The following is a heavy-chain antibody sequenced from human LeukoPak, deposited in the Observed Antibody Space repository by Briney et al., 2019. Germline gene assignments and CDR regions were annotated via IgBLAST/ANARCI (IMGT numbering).Heavy chain of an antibody. CDR1: GYTFTNYD. J-gene: IGHJ1*01. CDR3: ARTYSGYDYLNL. Sequence: ASVKVSCKASGYTFTNYDINWVRQATGQGLEYMGWMNPNTGNTGYAQKFQGRITMTRNTSISTVFMELSNLRSEDTAVYYCARTYSGYDYLNLWGQDTLVTVSS. V-gene: IGHV1-8*01. D-gene: IGHD5-12*01. CDR2: MNPNTGNT.